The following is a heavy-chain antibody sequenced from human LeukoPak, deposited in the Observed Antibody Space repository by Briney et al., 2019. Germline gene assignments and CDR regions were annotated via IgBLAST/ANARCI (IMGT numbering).Heavy chain of an antibody. CDR1: GFTFDDYA. CDR3: AKGHPGYYYGMDV. V-gene: IGHV3-43*02. J-gene: IGHJ6*02. Sequence: PGGSLRLSCAASGFTFDDYAMHWVRQAPGKGLEWVSLISGDGGSTYYADSVKGRFTISRDNSKNSLYLQMNSLRTEDIALYYCAKGHPGYYYGMDVWGQGTTVTVSS. CDR2: ISGDGGST. D-gene: IGHD3-10*01.